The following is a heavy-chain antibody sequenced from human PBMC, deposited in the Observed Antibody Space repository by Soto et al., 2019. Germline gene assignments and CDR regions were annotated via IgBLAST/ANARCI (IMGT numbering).Heavy chain of an antibody. J-gene: IGHJ4*02. CDR2: ISWDGGDT. Sequence: QPGGSLRLSCAASGFTFDDCMMHWVRQAPGKGLEWVSLISWDGGDTYYADSVKGRFTISRDNSKKCLYLQMNSLRTEDTALYYCAKDLASSGYYSFDYWGQGTLVTVSS. CDR3: AKDLASSGYYSFDY. CDR1: GFTFDDCM. V-gene: IGHV3-43*01. D-gene: IGHD3-22*01.